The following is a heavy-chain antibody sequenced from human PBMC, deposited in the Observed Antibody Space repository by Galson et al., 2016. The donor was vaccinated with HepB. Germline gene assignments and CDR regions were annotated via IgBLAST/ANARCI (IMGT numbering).Heavy chain of an antibody. V-gene: IGHV3-23*01. CDR2: ISNTGNKT. CDR3: AIDYDSSAYFLGSPTDF. D-gene: IGHD3-22*01. Sequence: SLRLSCAASGFIFKNIAMHWFRQAPGKGLEGIPTISNTGNKTYYADSVKGRFTTSRDNSKSSVSLQINSLRVDDTAIYYCAIDYDSSAYFLGSPTDFWGQGALVTVSS. J-gene: IGHJ4*02. CDR1: GFIFKNIA.